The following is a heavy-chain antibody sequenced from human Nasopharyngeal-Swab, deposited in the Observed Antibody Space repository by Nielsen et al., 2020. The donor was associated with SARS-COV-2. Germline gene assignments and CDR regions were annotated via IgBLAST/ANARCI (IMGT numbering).Heavy chain of an antibody. D-gene: IGHD2-15*01. Sequence: ASVKVSCKASGYTFTSYYMHWVRQAPGQGLEWMGIINPSGGSTSYAQKFQGRVTMTRDTSTSTVYMELSSLRSEDTAVYYCARRAIVVVVAATHFDYWGQGTLVTVSS. CDR1: GYTFTSYY. CDR2: INPSGGST. V-gene: IGHV1-46*01. J-gene: IGHJ4*02. CDR3: ARRAIVVVVAATHFDY.